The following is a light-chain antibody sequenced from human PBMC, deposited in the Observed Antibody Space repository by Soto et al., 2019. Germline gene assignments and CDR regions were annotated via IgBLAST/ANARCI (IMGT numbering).Light chain of an antibody. V-gene: IGKV3-20*01. Sequence: EIVLTQSPGTLSLSPGERATLSCRASQSVSNYLAWYQRKPGQAPRLLIYGASGRATGIPDRFSGSGSGTDFTLTISRLEPEDFAVYYCHQYGGSPQTFGQGTKLDIK. CDR2: GAS. CDR1: QSVSNY. J-gene: IGKJ1*01. CDR3: HQYGGSPQT.